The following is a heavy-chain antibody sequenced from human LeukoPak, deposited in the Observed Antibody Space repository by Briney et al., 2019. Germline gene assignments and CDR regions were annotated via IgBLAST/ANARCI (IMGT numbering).Heavy chain of an antibody. J-gene: IGHJ4*02. D-gene: IGHD6-13*01. CDR2: INPSGGST. Sequence: ASVKVSCKASGYTFTSYYMHWVRQAPGQGLEWMGIINPSGGSTSYAQKFQGRVTITMDTSTRTVYMELSSLRSEDTAVYYCARDKAALYYFDSWGQGTLVTVSS. CDR1: GYTFTSYY. V-gene: IGHV1-46*01. CDR3: ARDKAALYYFDS.